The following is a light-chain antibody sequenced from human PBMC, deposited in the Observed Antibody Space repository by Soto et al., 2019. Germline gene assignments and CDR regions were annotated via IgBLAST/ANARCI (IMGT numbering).Light chain of an antibody. CDR3: ATWDDSRNKV. CDR1: SSNIGGNT. V-gene: IGLV1-44*01. Sequence: QSVLTQPPSASGTPGQSVTISCSGSSSNIGGNTVNWYQQLPGTAPKLLIYNNNQRPSGVPDRFSGSKSGTSASLAISGLQSEDEADYYCATWDDSRNKVFGTGTKVTVL. J-gene: IGLJ1*01. CDR2: NNN.